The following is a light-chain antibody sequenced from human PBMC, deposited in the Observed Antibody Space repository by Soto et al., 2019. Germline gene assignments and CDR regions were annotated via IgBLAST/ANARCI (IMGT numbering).Light chain of an antibody. CDR3: QPYARFPYT. J-gene: IGKJ2*01. CDR1: QSINSW. CDR2: KAS. V-gene: IGKV1-5*03. Sequence: DIQMTQSPSTLSASIGDTVIITCRASQSINSWLAWYQQKPGKAPKLLIHKASTLESGVPSRFSGSESGTEFTLTISSLQPDDFATFYCQPYARFPYTFGQGTKLEIK.